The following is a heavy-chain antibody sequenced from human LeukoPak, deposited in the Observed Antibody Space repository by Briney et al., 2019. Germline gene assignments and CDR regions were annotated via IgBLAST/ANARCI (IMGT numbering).Heavy chain of an antibody. J-gene: IGHJ5*02. Sequence: SVKVSCKASGGTFSSYAISWVRRAPGQGLEWMGGIIPIFGTANYAQKFQGRVTITADESTSTAYMELSSLRSEDTAVYYCASRYCSGGSCYSASEESWFDPWGQGTLVTVSS. CDR3: ASRYCSGGSCYSASEESWFDP. CDR2: IIPIFGTA. V-gene: IGHV1-69*13. CDR1: GGTFSSYA. D-gene: IGHD2-15*01.